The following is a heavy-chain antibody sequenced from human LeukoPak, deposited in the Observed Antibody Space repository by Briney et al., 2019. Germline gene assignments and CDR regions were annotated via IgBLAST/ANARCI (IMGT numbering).Heavy chain of an antibody. Sequence: GGSLRLTCAASGFTFSSYAMSWVRQAPGKGLEWVSAISGSSGSTYYADSVKGRFTISRDNSKNTLYLQMNSLRAEDTAVYYCAKGAREGTYANFDYWGQGTLVTVSS. CDR2: ISGSSGST. CDR1: GFTFSSYA. CDR3: AKGAREGTYANFDY. D-gene: IGHD3-10*01. V-gene: IGHV3-23*01. J-gene: IGHJ4*02.